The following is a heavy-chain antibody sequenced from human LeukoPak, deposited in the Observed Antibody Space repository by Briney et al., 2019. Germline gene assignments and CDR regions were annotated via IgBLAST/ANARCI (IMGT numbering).Heavy chain of an antibody. V-gene: IGHV1-69*05. Sequence: PVTVSCKASRGTFSRYAISGVGQAPRQGLEWMGGIIPIFGTANYAQKFQGRVPITTDKSTTTAYFELRRLTSEDAAAAYCARGGSEKRNCFDPWGQGTLVTVSS. CDR3: ARGGSEKRNCFDP. D-gene: IGHD3-10*01. CDR2: IIPIFGTA. J-gene: IGHJ5*02. CDR1: RGTFSRYA.